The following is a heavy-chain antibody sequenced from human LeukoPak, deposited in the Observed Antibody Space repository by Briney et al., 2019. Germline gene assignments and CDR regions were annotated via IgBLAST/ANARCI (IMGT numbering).Heavy chain of an antibody. CDR2: IYPGDSDT. CDR3: ARLGPKSRTSYYYDSSGSQLDY. J-gene: IGHJ4*02. Sequence: GESLKISCKGSGYSFTSYWIGWVRQMPGKGLEWMGIIYPGDSDTRYSPSFQGQVTISADKSISTAYLQWSSLKASDTAMYYCARLGPKSRTSYYYDSSGSQLDYWGQGTLVTVSS. CDR1: GYSFTSYW. D-gene: IGHD3-22*01. V-gene: IGHV5-51*01.